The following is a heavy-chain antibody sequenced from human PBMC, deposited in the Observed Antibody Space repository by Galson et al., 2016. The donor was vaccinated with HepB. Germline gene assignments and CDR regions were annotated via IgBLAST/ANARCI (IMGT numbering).Heavy chain of an antibody. CDR3: AREKGGSTMATHWFDP. Sequence: MGIIYLDDSDIRYSPSFQGQVTTSADKSISAAYLQWSSLQASDTAMYYCAREKGGSTMATHWFDPWGQGTLVLVSS. CDR2: IYLDDSDI. V-gene: IGHV5-51*01. D-gene: IGHD4/OR15-4a*01. J-gene: IGHJ5*02.